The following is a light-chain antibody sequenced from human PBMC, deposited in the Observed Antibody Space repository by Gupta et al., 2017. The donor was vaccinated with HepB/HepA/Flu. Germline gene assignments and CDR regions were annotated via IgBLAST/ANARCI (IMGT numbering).Light chain of an antibody. V-gene: IGLV3-19*01. CDR3: NYRATSGDKWV. Sequence: SSELTQDPAVSVALGQSIRITCQGDSLTKYYASWYHQKPGQAPARGRFGDNSRPSGIPDRFSGYRAGTTAYSPTLGAQAEDEADDVGNYRATSGDKWVFGSGTRLTVL. J-gene: IGLJ3*02. CDR1: SLTKYY. CDR2: GDN.